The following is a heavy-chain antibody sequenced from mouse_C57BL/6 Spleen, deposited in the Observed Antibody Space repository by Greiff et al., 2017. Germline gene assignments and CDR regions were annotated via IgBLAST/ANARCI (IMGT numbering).Heavy chain of an antibody. CDR1: GYTFTSYW. CDR2: IDPTDSYT. J-gene: IGHJ3*01. Sequence: QVQLQQPGAELVRPGTSVKLSCKASGYTFTSYWMHWVKQRPGQGLEWIGMIDPTDSYTNYNQKFKGKATLTVDTSSSTAYMQLSSLASEDCAVYYCARLGWDEEIGYWGQGTLVTVSA. V-gene: IGHV1-59*01. D-gene: IGHD4-1*01. CDR3: ARLGWDEEIGY.